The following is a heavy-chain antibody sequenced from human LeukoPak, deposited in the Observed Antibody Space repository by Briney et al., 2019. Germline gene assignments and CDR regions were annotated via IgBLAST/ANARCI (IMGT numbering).Heavy chain of an antibody. CDR1: GFTFTTYS. CDR2: ISSSSSYI. V-gene: IGHV3-21*01. CDR3: ARAAAAAGTNYYYYGMDV. Sequence: GGSLRLSCAASGFTFTTYSMNWVRQAPGKGLEWVSSISSSSSYIYYADSVKGRFTISRGNAKNSLYLQMNSLRAEDTAMYYCARAAAAAGTNYYYYGMDVWGQGTTVTVSS. J-gene: IGHJ6*02. D-gene: IGHD6-13*01.